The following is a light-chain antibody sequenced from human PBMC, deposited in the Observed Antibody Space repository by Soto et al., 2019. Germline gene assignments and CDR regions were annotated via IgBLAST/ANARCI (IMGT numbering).Light chain of an antibody. CDR2: EVS. J-gene: IGLJ2*01. CDR1: NSDLNY. Sequence: QSALTQPASVSGAPGQSITISCTGTNSDLNYVSWHQQHPGKAPKLMIYEVSNRPSGVSNRFSGSKSGNTASLTVSGLQAEDDSDYYCSSYAGSNNVVFGGGTKLTVL. V-gene: IGLV2-14*01. CDR3: SSYAGSNNVV.